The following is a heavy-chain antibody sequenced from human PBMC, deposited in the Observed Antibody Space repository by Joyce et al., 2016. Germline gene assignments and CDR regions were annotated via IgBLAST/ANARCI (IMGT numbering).Heavy chain of an antibody. D-gene: IGHD2-2*01. CDR1: GYSFTDHY. CDR3: ARGPMPPYAFDI. J-gene: IGHJ3*02. V-gene: IGHV1-2*06. Sequence: QVQLVQSGAEVKKPGASVKVSCKASGYSFTDHYVHWVRQAPGQGLQWMGRINPDSGGTSYAQKFQGRVTLTRDASIATAYMELSSLRSEDTAVYFCARGPMPPYAFDIWGQGTMVTVSS. CDR2: INPDSGGT.